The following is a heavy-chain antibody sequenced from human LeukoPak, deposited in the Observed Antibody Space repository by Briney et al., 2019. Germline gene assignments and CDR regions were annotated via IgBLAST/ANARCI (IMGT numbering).Heavy chain of an antibody. CDR1: GGSISSYY. D-gene: IGHD3-3*01. Sequence: SETLSLTCTVSGGSISSYYWSWIRQPAGKGLEWIGRIYTSGSTNYNPSLKSRVTMSVGTSKNQFSLQQSSVTAADTAVYYCARDLVVIIPNPNLAFDIWGQGTMVTVSS. J-gene: IGHJ3*02. V-gene: IGHV4-4*07. CDR3: ARDLVVIIPNPNLAFDI. CDR2: IYTSGST.